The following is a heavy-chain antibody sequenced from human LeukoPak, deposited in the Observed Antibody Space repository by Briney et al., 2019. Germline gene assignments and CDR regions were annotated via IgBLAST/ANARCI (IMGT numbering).Heavy chain of an antibody. CDR3: ARSVPARAVTNFDY. D-gene: IGHD4-17*01. J-gene: IGHJ4*02. Sequence: GASVKVSCKASGYTFTSYAMNWVRQAPGQGLEWMGWINTNTGNPTYAQGFTGRFVFSLDTPVSTAYLQISSLKAEDTAVYYCARSVPARAVTNFDYWGQGTLVTVSS. CDR2: INTNTGNP. CDR1: GYTFTSYA. V-gene: IGHV7-4-1*02.